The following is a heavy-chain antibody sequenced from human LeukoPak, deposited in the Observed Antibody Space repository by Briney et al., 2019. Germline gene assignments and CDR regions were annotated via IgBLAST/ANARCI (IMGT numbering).Heavy chain of an antibody. CDR3: ARVRWDYYDSSGYYYHPFDY. D-gene: IGHD3-22*01. J-gene: IGHJ4*02. V-gene: IGHV4-34*01. CDR2: INHSGST. Sequence: SETLSLTCAVCGGSFSGYYWSWIRQPPGKGLEWIGEINHSGSTNYNPSLKSRVTISVDTSKNQFSLKLSSVTAADTAVYYCARVRWDYYDSSGYYYHPFDYWGQGTLVTVSS. CDR1: GGSFSGYY.